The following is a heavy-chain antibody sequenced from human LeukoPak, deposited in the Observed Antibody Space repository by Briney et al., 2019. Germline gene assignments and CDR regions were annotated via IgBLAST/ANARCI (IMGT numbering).Heavy chain of an antibody. Sequence: GGSLRLSCAASGFTFSGYSMNWVRQAPGKGLEWASGISWNSGSIGYADSVKGRFTISRDNAKNSLYLQMNSLRAEDTALYYCAKDKYYDSSGLYYFDYWGQGTLVTVSS. CDR1: GFTFSGYS. J-gene: IGHJ4*02. V-gene: IGHV3-9*01. CDR3: AKDKYYDSSGLYYFDY. D-gene: IGHD3-22*01. CDR2: ISWNSGSI.